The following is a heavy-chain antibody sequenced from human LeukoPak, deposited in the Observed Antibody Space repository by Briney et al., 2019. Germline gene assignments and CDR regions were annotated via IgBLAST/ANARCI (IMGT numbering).Heavy chain of an antibody. CDR1: GGTFSSYA. D-gene: IGHD3-10*01. CDR2: IIPIFGRA. CDR3: ARPSGGTRTDYFDY. J-gene: IGHJ4*02. Sequence: ASVKVSCKASGGTFSSYAISWVRQAPGQGLEWMGGIIPIFGRANYAQKFQGRVTITADESTSTAYMELSSLRSDDTAVYYCARPSGGTRTDYFDYWGQGTLVTVCS. V-gene: IGHV1-69*13.